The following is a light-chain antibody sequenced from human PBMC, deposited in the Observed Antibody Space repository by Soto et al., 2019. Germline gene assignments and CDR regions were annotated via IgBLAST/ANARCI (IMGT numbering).Light chain of an antibody. CDR2: TAS. J-gene: IGKJ3*01. V-gene: IGKV1-9*01. Sequence: QLTQSPSSLSASVGDRVTITCRASQDVSSFLAWYQQKPGKSPKLLIYTASTLHSGVPSRFSGSGSGTEFTLTISSLQPEDFATYYCQHLKTYPPTFGPGTKVDVK. CDR3: QHLKTYPPT. CDR1: QDVSSF.